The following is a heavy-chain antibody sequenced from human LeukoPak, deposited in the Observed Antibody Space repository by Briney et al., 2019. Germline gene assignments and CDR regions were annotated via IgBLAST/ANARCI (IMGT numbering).Heavy chain of an antibody. Sequence: ASVKVSCKASGYTFTSYGISWVRQAPGQRLEWMGWINAGNGNTKYSQKFQGRVTITRDTSASTAYMELSSLRSEDTAVYYCARETTVTTSWFDPWGQGTLVTVSS. J-gene: IGHJ5*02. CDR1: GYTFTSYG. CDR3: ARETTVTTSWFDP. D-gene: IGHD4-17*01. V-gene: IGHV1-3*01. CDR2: INAGNGNT.